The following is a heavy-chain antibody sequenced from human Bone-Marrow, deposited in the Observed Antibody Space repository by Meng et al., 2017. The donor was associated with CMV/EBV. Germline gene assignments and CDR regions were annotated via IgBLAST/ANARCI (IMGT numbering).Heavy chain of an antibody. J-gene: IGHJ4*02. CDR1: GFTFSSYS. D-gene: IGHD1/OR15-1a*01. Sequence: GGSLRLSCAASGFTFSSYSMNWVRQAPGKGLEWVSSISSSSSYIYYADSVKGRFTISRDNAKNSLYLQMDSLRAEDTAVYYCSRDYGTETGTGSWGQGTLVTVSS. CDR2: ISSSSSYI. V-gene: IGHV3-21*01. CDR3: SRDYGTETGTGS.